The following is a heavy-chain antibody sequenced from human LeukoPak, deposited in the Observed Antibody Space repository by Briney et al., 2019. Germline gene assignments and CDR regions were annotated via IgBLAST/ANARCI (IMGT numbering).Heavy chain of an antibody. V-gene: IGHV1-69*06. CDR3: ARGGRGYSYGYRGTSSDKGLDY. CDR2: IIPIFGTA. J-gene: IGHJ4*02. CDR1: GYTFTSYG. D-gene: IGHD5-18*01. Sequence: SVKVSCKASGYTFTSYGISWVRQAPGQGLEWMGGIIPIFGTANYAQKFQGRVTITADKSTSTAYMELSSLRSEDTAVYYCARGGRGYSYGYRGTSSDKGLDYWGQGTLVTVSS.